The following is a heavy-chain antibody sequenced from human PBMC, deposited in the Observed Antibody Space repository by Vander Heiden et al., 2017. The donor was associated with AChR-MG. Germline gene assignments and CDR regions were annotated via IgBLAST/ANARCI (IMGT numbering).Heavy chain of an antibody. J-gene: IGHJ4*02. V-gene: IGHV1-69*01. CDR2: IIPIFGTA. CDR3: ARDDGGSDGYRNPLGD. Sequence: QVQLVQSGAEVKKPGSSVKFSCKASGGTFSSYAISGGRQAPGQGLEWMGGIIPIFGTANYAQKFQGRVTITADESTSTAYMELSSLRSEDTAVYYCARDDGGSDGYRNPLGDWGQGTLVTVSS. D-gene: IGHD4-4*01. CDR1: GGTFSSYA.